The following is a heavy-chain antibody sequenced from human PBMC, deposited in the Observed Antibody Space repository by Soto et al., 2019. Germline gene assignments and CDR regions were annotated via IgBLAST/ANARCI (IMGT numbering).Heavy chain of an antibody. CDR1: GYTLTSNG. CDR3: ARDRYCSGGSCYPYYFDY. CDR2: ISAYNGNT. Sequence: ASVKVSCKASGYTLTSNGISWVRQAPGQGLEWMGWISAYNGNTNYAQKLQGRVTMTTDTSTSTAYMELRSLRSDDTAVYYCARDRYCSGGSCYPYYFDYWGQGTLVTVSS. D-gene: IGHD2-15*01. J-gene: IGHJ4*02. V-gene: IGHV1-18*01.